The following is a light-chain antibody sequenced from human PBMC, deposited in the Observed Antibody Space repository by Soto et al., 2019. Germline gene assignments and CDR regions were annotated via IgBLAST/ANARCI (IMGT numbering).Light chain of an antibody. Sequence: DIQMTQSPSSLSASVGDRVTITCRASQVIGNDLGWFQQKPGQAPKRLIYAASFLQSGVPSRFSGSGSGTEFNLTISSLQPDDFATYYCLQHKTYPWTFGQGTKVEIK. CDR3: LQHKTYPWT. J-gene: IGKJ1*01. CDR2: AAS. CDR1: QVIGND. V-gene: IGKV1-17*01.